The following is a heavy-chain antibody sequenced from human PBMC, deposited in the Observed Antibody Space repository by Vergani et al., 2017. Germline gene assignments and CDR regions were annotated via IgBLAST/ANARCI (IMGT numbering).Heavy chain of an antibody. CDR3: ARIYCSGGSCYARYYFDY. V-gene: IGHV3-7*01. CDR2: IKQDGSEK. CDR1: GFTFSSYG. Sequence: EVQLVESGGGVVQPGRSLRLSCAASGFTFSSYGMHWVRQAPGKGLEWVANIKQDGSEKYYVDSVKGRFTISRDNAKNSLYLQMNSLRAEDTAVYYCARIYCSGGSCYARYYFDYWGQGTLVTVSS. J-gene: IGHJ4*02. D-gene: IGHD2-15*01.